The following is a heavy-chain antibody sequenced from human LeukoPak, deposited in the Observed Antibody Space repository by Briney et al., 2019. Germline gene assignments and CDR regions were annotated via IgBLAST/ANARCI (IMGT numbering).Heavy chain of an antibody. CDR1: GFTFSSYS. CDR3: ARAISRDGYNPDLDY. CDR2: ISSSSSYI. Sequence: PGGSLRLSCAASGFTFSSYSMNWVRQAPGKGLEWVSSISSSSSYIYYADSVKGRFTISRDNAKNSLYLQMNSLRAEDTAVYYCARAISRDGYNPDLDYWGQGTLVTVSS. V-gene: IGHV3-21*01. D-gene: IGHD5-24*01. J-gene: IGHJ4*02.